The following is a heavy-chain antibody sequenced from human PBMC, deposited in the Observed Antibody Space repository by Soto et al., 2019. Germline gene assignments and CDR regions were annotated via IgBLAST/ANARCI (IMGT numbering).Heavy chain of an antibody. CDR1: GGTFSSYA. V-gene: IGHV1-69*06. Sequence: SVKVSCKASGGTFSSYAISWVRQAPGQGLEWMGGIIPIFGTANYAQKFQGRVTITADKSTSTAYMELSSLRSEDTAVYYCASSAYCGGDCYSINFGYYYYGMDVWGQGTTVTAP. D-gene: IGHD2-21*02. J-gene: IGHJ6*02. CDR2: IIPIFGTA. CDR3: ASSAYCGGDCYSINFGYYYYGMDV.